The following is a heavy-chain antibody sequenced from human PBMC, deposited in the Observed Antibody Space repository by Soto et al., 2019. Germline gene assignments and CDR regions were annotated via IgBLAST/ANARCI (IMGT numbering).Heavy chain of an antibody. D-gene: IGHD6-19*01. CDR2: ISSSSSYI. CDR3: AREGAVAGHYDY. J-gene: IGHJ4*02. CDR1: GFTFSSYS. Sequence: EVQLVESGGGLVKPGGSLRLSCAASGFTFSSYSMNWVRQAPGKGLEWVSSISSSSSYIYYADSVKGRFTISRDNAKNSLYLQMNSLRAEDTAAYYCAREGAVAGHYDYWGQGTLVTVSS. V-gene: IGHV3-21*01.